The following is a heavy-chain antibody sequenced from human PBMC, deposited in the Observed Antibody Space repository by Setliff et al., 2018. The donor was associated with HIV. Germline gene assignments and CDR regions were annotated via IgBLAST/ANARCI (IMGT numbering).Heavy chain of an antibody. CDR3: ARLKGGYDLLTGEYVPYYFDY. CDR2: IYYSGTT. V-gene: IGHV4-39*01. Sequence: PSETLSLTCTVSGGSISTSSYYWGWIRQPPGKGLEWIGSIYYSGTTYYNPSLKSRVTISVDTSKNQFSLKLSSVTAADTAVYYCARLKGGYDLLTGEYVPYYFDYWGQGTLVTVSS. J-gene: IGHJ4*02. CDR1: GGSISTSSYY. D-gene: IGHD3-9*01.